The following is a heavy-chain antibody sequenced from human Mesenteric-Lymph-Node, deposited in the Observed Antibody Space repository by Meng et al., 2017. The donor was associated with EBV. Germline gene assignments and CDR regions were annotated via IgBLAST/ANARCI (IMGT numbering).Heavy chain of an antibody. J-gene: IGHJ5*02. Sequence: GEPQEWGAGLLKPAEPLSLTCAVYGWSFSGYYWTWIRQPPEKGLECIGESNHGGSSYYNPSLKSRVTISVDTSKNQFSLKLRSVTAADTAVYYCAGTVQLERHWFDPWGQGTLVTVSS. V-gene: IGHV4-34*01. CDR1: GWSFSGYY. D-gene: IGHD1-1*01. CDR2: SNHGGSS. CDR3: AGTVQLERHWFDP.